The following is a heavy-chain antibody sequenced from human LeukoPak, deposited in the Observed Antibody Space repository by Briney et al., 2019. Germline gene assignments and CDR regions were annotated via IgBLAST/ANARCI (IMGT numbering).Heavy chain of an antibody. CDR1: GFTFGSYG. Sequence: GGSLRLSCAASGFTFGSYGMHWVRQAPGKGLEWVAFISFDRSHEYYADSVKGRFTISRDNSKNTLDLQMNSLRAEDTALYYCARDGGNKFDYWGQGTLVTVSS. J-gene: IGHJ4*02. D-gene: IGHD2-15*01. CDR3: ARDGGNKFDY. CDR2: ISFDRSHE. V-gene: IGHV3-33*01.